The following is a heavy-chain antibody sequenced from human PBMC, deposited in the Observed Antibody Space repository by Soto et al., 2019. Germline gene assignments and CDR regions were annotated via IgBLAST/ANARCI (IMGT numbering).Heavy chain of an antibody. V-gene: IGHV4-59*01. CDR2: ISYSGTT. CDR3: ARSRRNYFDP. Sequence: SETLSLTCTVSGGSISVYYWNWIRQSPGKGLEWIGYISYSGTTKYNPSLKRRVTISVETSKNQFSLKLSSVTAADTAVYYCARSRRNYFDPWGQGTLVTVSS. J-gene: IGHJ5*02. CDR1: GGSISVYY.